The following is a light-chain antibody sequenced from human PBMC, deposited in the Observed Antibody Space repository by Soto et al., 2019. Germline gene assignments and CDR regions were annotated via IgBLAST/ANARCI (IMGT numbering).Light chain of an antibody. J-gene: IGKJ1*01. V-gene: IGKV3-15*01. Sequence: EIVMTQSPATLSVSPGERATLSCRASQSVSSNLAWYQQKPGQAPRLLIYDASTRATGITARFSGSGSGTEFTLTISSLQSEDFAVYYCQQYNNWPRTFGQETKVEIK. CDR3: QQYNNWPRT. CDR1: QSVSSN. CDR2: DAS.